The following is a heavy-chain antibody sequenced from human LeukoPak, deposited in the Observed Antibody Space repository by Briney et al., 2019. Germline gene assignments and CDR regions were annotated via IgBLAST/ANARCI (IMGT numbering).Heavy chain of an antibody. CDR3: AKDLRLGYCSSTSCYWHFDAFDI. D-gene: IGHD2-2*01. CDR1: GFTFSSYA. V-gene: IGHV3-23*01. CDR2: ISGSGGST. J-gene: IGHJ3*02. Sequence: PGGSLRLPCAASGFTFSSYAVSWVRQAPGKGLEWVSAISGSGGSTYYADSVKGRFTISRDNSKNTLYLQMNSLRAEDTAVYYCAKDLRLGYCSSTSCYWHFDAFDIWGQGTMVTVSS.